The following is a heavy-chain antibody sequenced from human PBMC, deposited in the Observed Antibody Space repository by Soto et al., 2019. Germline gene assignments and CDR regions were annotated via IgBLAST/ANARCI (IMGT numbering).Heavy chain of an antibody. CDR1: GFTFISYA. Sequence: EVQLLESGGGLVQPGGSLRLSCAASGFTFISYAMSWVRQAPGKGLEWVSGISGSGGSTHYADSVKGRFTISRDSPKNTLYLQMNSLRAEDTAVYYCAKWPSPRAYCGGVCFFDSWGQGTLVTVSS. D-gene: IGHD2-21*02. J-gene: IGHJ4*02. CDR2: ISGSGGST. V-gene: IGHV3-23*01. CDR3: AKWPSPRAYCGGVCFFDS.